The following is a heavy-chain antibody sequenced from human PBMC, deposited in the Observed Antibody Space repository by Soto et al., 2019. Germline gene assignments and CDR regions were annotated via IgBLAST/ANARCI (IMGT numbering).Heavy chain of an antibody. CDR3: ARGYCSGGSCYSAAFDI. Sequence: SETLSLTCTVSGGSISSGDYYWSWIRQPPGKGLEWIGYIYYSGSTNYNPSLKSRVTISVDTSKNQFSLKLSSVTAADTAVYYCARGYCSGGSCYSAAFDIWGQGTMVPVSS. J-gene: IGHJ3*02. CDR1: GGSISSGDYY. D-gene: IGHD2-15*01. CDR2: IYYSGST. V-gene: IGHV4-30-4*02.